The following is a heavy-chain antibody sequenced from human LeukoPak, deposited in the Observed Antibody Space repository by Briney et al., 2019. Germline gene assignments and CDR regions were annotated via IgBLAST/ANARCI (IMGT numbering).Heavy chain of an antibody. CDR3: ARQRHDSSGYYYEYFDY. J-gene: IGHJ4*02. Sequence: NPSETLSLTCAVYGGSFSAYYWSWIRQPPGMGLEWIGEINHSGSTNYNPSLKSRVTISVDTSKNQFSLKLSSVTAADTAVYYCARQRHDSSGYYYEYFDYWGQGTLVTVSS. CDR2: INHSGST. CDR1: GGSFSAYY. V-gene: IGHV4-34*01. D-gene: IGHD3-22*01.